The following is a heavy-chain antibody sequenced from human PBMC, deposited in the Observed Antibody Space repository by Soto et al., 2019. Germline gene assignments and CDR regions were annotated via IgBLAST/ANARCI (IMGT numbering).Heavy chain of an antibody. D-gene: IGHD3-3*01. Sequence: ASVKVSCKAPGYTFTSYYLNWVRQAPGQGLEWMGVINPHGGSTKYAQKFQGRITMTRDTSRSTVYMELSSLRSDDTAIYYCARSSGGNFGIIIEGSNWFDPWGQGTLVTVSS. V-gene: IGHV1-46*01. CDR1: GYTFTSYY. CDR3: ARSSGGNFGIIIEGSNWFDP. CDR2: INPHGGST. J-gene: IGHJ5*02.